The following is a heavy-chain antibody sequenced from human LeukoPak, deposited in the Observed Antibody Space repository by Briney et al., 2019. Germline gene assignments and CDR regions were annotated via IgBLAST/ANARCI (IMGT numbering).Heavy chain of an antibody. V-gene: IGHV1-24*01. Sequence: ASVKVSCKVSGYTLTELSMHWVRQPPGKGLEWMGGFDPEDGETIYAQKFQGRVTMTEDASTDTAYMELSSLRSEDTAVYYCATTVGELSLYVLFDYWGQGTLVTVSS. CDR1: GYTLTELS. J-gene: IGHJ4*02. CDR3: ATTVGELSLYVLFDY. CDR2: FDPEDGET. D-gene: IGHD3-16*02.